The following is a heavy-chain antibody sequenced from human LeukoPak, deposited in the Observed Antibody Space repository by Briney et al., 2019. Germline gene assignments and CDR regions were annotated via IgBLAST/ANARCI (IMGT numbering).Heavy chain of an antibody. D-gene: IGHD1-26*01. CDR3: ARDRSVSLQGKWELLLSLDY. Sequence: ASVKVSCKTSGHTFTNYIYIWVRQAPGQGLEWMGWINPNSGGTNYAQKFQGRVTMTRDTSISTAYMELSRLRSDDTAVYYCARDRSVSLQGKWELLLSLDYWGQGTLVTVSS. CDR1: GHTFTNY. CDR2: INPNSGGT. V-gene: IGHV1-2*02. J-gene: IGHJ4*02.